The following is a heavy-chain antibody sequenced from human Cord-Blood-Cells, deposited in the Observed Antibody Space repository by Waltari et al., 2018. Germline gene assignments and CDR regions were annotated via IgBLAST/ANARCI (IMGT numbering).Heavy chain of an antibody. D-gene: IGHD6-6*01. CDR2: IYTSGST. Sequence: QVQLQESGPGLVKPSQTLSLTCTVSGGSISSGSYYWSWIRQPAGKGLAWIGYIYTSGSTNYNPSLKSRVTISVDTSKNQFSLKLSSVTAADTAVYYCARPTSSSSWYFDLWGRGTLVTVSS. V-gene: IGHV4-61*09. CDR1: GGSISSGSYY. J-gene: IGHJ2*01. CDR3: ARPTSSSSWYFDL.